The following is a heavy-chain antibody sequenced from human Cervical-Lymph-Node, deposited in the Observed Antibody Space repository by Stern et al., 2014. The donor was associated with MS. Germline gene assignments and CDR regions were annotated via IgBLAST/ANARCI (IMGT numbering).Heavy chain of an antibody. CDR1: GGTFSSYA. J-gene: IGHJ6*02. V-gene: IGHV1-69*01. CDR2: IIPNLGTA. Sequence: DQLVESGAEVKKPGSSVKVSCKASGGTFSSYAIRWVRQAPGQGLEWMGGIIPNLGTANSAQKFQGRVTITADESTSTAYMELSSLRSEDTAVYYCARGELKEGLVRGMDVWGQGTTVTVSS. D-gene: IGHD1-26*01. CDR3: ARGELKEGLVRGMDV.